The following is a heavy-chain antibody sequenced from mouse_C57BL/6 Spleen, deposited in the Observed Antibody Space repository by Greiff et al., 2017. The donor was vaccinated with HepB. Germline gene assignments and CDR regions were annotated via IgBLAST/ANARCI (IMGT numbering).Heavy chain of an antibody. CDR2: IRLKSDNYAT. J-gene: IGHJ3*01. D-gene: IGHD1-1*01. V-gene: IGHV6-3*01. Sequence: EVKLVESGGGLVQPGGSMKLSCVASGFTFSNYWMNWVRQSPEKGLEWVAQIRLKSDNYATHYAESVKGRFTISRDDSKSSVYLQMNNLRAEDTGIYYCTGSSYGFAWFAYWGQGTLVTVSA. CDR1: GFTFSNYW. CDR3: TGSSYGFAWFAY.